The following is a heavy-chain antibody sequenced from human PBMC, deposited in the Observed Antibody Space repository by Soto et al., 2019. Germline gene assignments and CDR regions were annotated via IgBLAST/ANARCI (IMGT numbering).Heavy chain of an antibody. CDR3: ARSAVSPFGGLIGPFDY. V-gene: IGHV1-3*01. J-gene: IGHJ4*02. CDR1: GYTFTSYA. Sequence: ASVKVSCKASGYTFTSYAMHWVRQAPGQRLEWMGWINAGNGNTKYSQKFQGGVTITRDTSASTAYMELSSLRSEDTAVYYCARSAVSPFGGLIGPFDYWGQGNLVTVSS. CDR2: INAGNGNT. D-gene: IGHD3-16*02.